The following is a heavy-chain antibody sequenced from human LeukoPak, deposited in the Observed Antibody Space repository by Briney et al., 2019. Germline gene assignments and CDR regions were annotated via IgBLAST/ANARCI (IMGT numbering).Heavy chain of an antibody. CDR3: ARCPQGEPFDY. D-gene: IGHD3-16*01. Sequence: ASVNVSFKASGYTFTSCYMHWVRQAPGQGLELMGIINPSGGSTSYAQKFQGRVTMTRDTSTSTVYMELSSLRSEDTAVYYCARCPQGEPFDYWGQGTLVTVSS. CDR1: GYTFTSCY. J-gene: IGHJ4*02. CDR2: INPSGGST. V-gene: IGHV1-46*01.